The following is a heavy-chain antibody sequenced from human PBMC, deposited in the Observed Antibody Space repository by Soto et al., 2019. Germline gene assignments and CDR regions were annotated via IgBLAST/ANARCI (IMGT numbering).Heavy chain of an antibody. V-gene: IGHV3-33*01. Sequence: QVQLVESGGGVVQPGRSLRLSCAASGFTFSSYGMHWVRQAPGKGLEWVAVIWYDGSNKYYADSVKGRFTISRDNSKNTLYLQMNSLRAEDTAVYYCARDDSPYSGYDRAFDYWGQGTPVTVSS. CDR3: ARDDSPYSGYDRAFDY. D-gene: IGHD5-12*01. J-gene: IGHJ4*02. CDR1: GFTFSSYG. CDR2: IWYDGSNK.